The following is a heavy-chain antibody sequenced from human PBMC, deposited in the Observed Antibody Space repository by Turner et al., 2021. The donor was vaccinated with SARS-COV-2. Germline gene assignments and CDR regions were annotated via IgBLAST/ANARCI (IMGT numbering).Heavy chain of an antibody. V-gene: IGHV4-34*01. CDR3: ATSGMDFWYGYKRFDY. CDR2: INQSGST. Sequence: QVQLQQWGAGLLQPSETLFLTCAVNGGSFSGYYWSWIRQPPGKGLEWIGEINQSGSTNYNPSLKSRVTISVDTSKNQFSLKLSSVTAADTAVYYCATSGMDFWYGYKRFDYWGQGTLVTVSS. J-gene: IGHJ4*02. D-gene: IGHD3-3*01. CDR1: GGSFSGYY.